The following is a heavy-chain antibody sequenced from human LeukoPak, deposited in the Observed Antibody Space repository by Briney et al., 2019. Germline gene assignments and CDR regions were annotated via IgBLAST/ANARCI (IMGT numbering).Heavy chain of an antibody. Sequence: GASVTVSCKASEYTFTSYDINWVRQATGQGLEWMGWMNPNSGNTGYAQKFQGRVTMTRVTSISTAYMELNNLTSEDTAVYCCARGSWGEIAGRKSFEFWGQGSLVTVSS. CDR1: EYTFTSYD. CDR3: ARGSWGEIAGRKSFEF. J-gene: IGHJ4*02. V-gene: IGHV1-8*01. D-gene: IGHD6-6*01. CDR2: MNPNSGNT.